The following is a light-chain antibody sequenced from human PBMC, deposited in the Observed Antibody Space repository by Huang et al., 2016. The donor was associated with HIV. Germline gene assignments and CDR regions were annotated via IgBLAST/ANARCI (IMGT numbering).Light chain of an antibody. CDR2: AAS. V-gene: IGKV1-39*01. J-gene: IGKJ2*01. Sequence: DIRMTQSPSSPSASVGGRVTITCRASQSIRNHLNWYQQKPGEAPKLLIYAASSLQGGVPSRFSGSGSGTEFTLIISSLQREDVATYYCQQSYSAPYTFGQGTKVEIK. CDR3: QQSYSAPYT. CDR1: QSIRNH.